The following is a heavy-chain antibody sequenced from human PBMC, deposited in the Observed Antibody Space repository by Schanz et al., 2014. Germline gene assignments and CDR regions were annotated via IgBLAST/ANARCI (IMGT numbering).Heavy chain of an antibody. J-gene: IGHJ4*02. CDR1: GFTFSDYY. Sequence: EVQLLESGGGLVQPGGSLRLSCAASGFTFSDYYMTWMRQAPGKGLEWVSGIGGSGDSTHYADSVKGRFIISRDNSKNTLYLQVNSLRAEDTAVYYCAKHVRSLTGNDYWGQGTLVTVSS. CDR2: IGGSGDST. D-gene: IGHD3-9*01. V-gene: IGHV3-23*01. CDR3: AKHVRSLTGNDY.